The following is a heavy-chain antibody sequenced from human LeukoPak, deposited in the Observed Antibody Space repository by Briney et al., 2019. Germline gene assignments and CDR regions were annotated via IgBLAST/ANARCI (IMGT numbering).Heavy chain of an antibody. CDR1: GDSISSYF. D-gene: IGHD2-15*01. Sequence: SETLSLTCTVSGDSISSYFWSWIRQPPGKGPEWIAYIYYSGSTNYNPSLKCRVTISVDTSKNQFSLKLSSVTAADTAVYYCARSLGYCSGGSCHDFFDYWGQGTLVTVSS. CDR3: ARSLGYCSGGSCHDFFDY. CDR2: IYYSGST. J-gene: IGHJ4*02. V-gene: IGHV4-59*01.